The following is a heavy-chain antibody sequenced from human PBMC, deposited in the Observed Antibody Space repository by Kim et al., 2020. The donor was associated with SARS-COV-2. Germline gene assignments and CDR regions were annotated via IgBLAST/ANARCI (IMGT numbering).Heavy chain of an antibody. V-gene: IGHV4-59*01. CDR1: GASISSFD. Sequence: SETLSLTCTVSGASISSFDWSWIRQPPGKGLEWIGYVYDSGSTNYNPSLKSRVTISVDTSKNQFSLKLSSVAAADTAVYYCARDFHGSGSYYNYFDYWGQGTLVTVSS. J-gene: IGHJ4*02. D-gene: IGHD3-10*01. CDR2: VYDSGST. CDR3: ARDFHGSGSYYNYFDY.